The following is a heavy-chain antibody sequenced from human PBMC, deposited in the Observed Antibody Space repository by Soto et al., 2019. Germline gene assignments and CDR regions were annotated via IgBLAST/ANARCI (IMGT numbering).Heavy chain of an antibody. CDR3: TTDLEGYSSSPTKAYYFDY. V-gene: IGHV3-15*01. D-gene: IGHD6-6*01. CDR1: GFTFSNAW. Sequence: GSLRLSCAASGFTFSNAWMSWVRQAPGKGLEWVGRIKSKTDGGTTDYAAPVKGRFTISRDDSKNTLYLQMNSLKTEDTAVYYCTTDLEGYSSSPTKAYYFDYWGQGTLVTVSS. J-gene: IGHJ4*02. CDR2: IKSKTDGGTT.